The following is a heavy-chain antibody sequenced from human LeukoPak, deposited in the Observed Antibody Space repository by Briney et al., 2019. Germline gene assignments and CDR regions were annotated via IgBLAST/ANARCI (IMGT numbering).Heavy chain of an antibody. CDR3: TRDFDWLLLPLDY. CDR2: IRSKAYGGTT. V-gene: IGHV3-49*03. J-gene: IGHJ4*02. D-gene: IGHD3-9*01. Sequence: GGSLRLSCTASGFTFGDYAMSWFRQAPGKGLEWVGFIRSKAYGGTTEYAASVKGRFTISRDDSKSIAYLQMNSLKTEDTAVYYCTRDFDWLLLPLDYWGQGTLVTVSS. CDR1: GFTFGDYA.